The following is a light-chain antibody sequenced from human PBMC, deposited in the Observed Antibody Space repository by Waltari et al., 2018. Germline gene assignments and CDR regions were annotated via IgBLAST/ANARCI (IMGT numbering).Light chain of an antibody. V-gene: IGLV2-23*02. CDR2: EVT. CDR3: CSYAGGGTLV. CDR1: SSNVGGYNL. Sequence: QSALTQPASVSGFLGQSITISCTGTSSNVGGYNLVSWYQHHPDKAPKLIFYEVTKRPSGFSNRFSGSKSGNTASLTISGLQAEDEADYYCCSYAGGGTLVFGGGTKLTVL. J-gene: IGLJ2*01.